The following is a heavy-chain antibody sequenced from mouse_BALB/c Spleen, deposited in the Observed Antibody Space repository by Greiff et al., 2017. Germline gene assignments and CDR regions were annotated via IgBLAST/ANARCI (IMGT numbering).Heavy chain of an antibody. CDR3: ARDGSSYVGYAMDY. J-gene: IGHJ4*01. CDR1: GYTFTSYW. Sequence: QVQLQQPGAELVKPGASVKLSCKASGYTFTSYWMHWVKQRPGQGLEWIGEINPSNGRTNYNEKFKSKATLTVDKSSSTAYMQLSSLTSEDSAVYYCARDGSSYVGYAMDYWGQGTSVTVSS. V-gene: IGHV1S81*02. D-gene: IGHD1-1*01. CDR2: INPSNGRT.